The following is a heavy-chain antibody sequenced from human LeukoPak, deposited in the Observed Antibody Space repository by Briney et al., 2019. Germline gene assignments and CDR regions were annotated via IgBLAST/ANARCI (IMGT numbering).Heavy chain of an antibody. J-gene: IGHJ4*02. CDR3: ARENFWSGYYDY. CDR2: ISSNGGST. V-gene: IGHV3-64*01. D-gene: IGHD3-3*01. Sequence: GGSLRLSCATSGFSVTSYARHWVRQAPGKGLEYVSAISSNGGSTYYANSVKGRFTISRDNSKNTLYLQMGSLRAEDMAVYYGARENFWSGYYDYWGQGTLVTVSS. CDR1: GFSVTSYA.